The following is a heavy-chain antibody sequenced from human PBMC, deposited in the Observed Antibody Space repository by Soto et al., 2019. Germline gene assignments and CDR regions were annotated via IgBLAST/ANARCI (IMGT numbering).Heavy chain of an antibody. CDR2: IYYSGST. CDR3: ARESFNLPSLRIYFDY. J-gene: IGHJ4*02. V-gene: IGHV4-31*03. D-gene: IGHD2-2*01. CDR1: GGSISSGGYY. Sequence: SETLSLTCTVSGGSISSGGYYWSWIRQHPGKGLEWIGYIYYSGSTYYNPSLKSRVTISVDTSKNQFSLKLSSVTAADTAVYYCARESFNLPSLRIYFDYWGQGTLVTVSS.